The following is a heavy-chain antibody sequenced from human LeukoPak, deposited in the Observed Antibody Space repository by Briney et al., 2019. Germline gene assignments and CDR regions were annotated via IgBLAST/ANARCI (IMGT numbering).Heavy chain of an antibody. J-gene: IGHJ4*02. CDR3: ARDLWTGTTRGDY. CDR2: IYSGGST. CDR1: GFTVSSNY. V-gene: IGHV3-53*01. Sequence: GGSLRLSCAASGFTVSSNYMSWVRQAPGKGLEWVSVIYSGGSTYYADSVKGRFTISRDNSKNTLYLQTNSLRAEDTAVYYCARDLWTGTTRGDYWGQGTLVTVSS. D-gene: IGHD1-1*01.